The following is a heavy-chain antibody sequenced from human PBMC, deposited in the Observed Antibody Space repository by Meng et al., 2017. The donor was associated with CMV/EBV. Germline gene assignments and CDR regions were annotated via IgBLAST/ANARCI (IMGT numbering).Heavy chain of an antibody. Sequence: SLKISCAASGFTFDDYAMHWVRQAPGKGLEWVSGISWNSGSIGYADSVKGRFTISRDNAKNSLYLQMNSLRAEDTAVYYCARARKYYYDTPGDFDYWGQGTLVTVSS. CDR3: ARARKYYYDTPGDFDY. D-gene: IGHD3-22*01. CDR2: ISWNSGSI. J-gene: IGHJ4*02. CDR1: GFTFDDYA. V-gene: IGHV3-9*01.